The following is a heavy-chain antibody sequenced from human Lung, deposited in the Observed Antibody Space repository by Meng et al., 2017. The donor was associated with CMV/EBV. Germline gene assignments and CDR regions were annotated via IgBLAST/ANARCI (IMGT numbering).Heavy chain of an antibody. J-gene: IGHJ5*01. Sequence: AAVKVSRXASGYSLTSYGISWVRQAPGPGLEWMGWSSGYNGNTKLAQKLQGRVTLTTDTSTSTADLEFRSLSSDDTAVYYCGRDNLLVLAIAHFDILNWLDPWGQGTLVTVSS. CDR3: GRDNLLVLAIAHFDILNWLDP. CDR1: GYSLTSYG. V-gene: IGHV1-18*01. D-gene: IGHD2/OR15-2a*01. CDR2: SSGYNGNT.